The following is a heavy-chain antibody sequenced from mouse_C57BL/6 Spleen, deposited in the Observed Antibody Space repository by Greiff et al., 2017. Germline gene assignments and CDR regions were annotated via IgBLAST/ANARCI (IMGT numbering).Heavy chain of an antibody. J-gene: IGHJ1*03. Sequence: SGAELVRPGASVKLSCTASGFNIKDYYMHWVKQRPEQGLEWIGRIDPEDGDTEYAPKFQGKATMTADTSSNTAYLQLSSLTSEDTAVYYCTLPYYSNYDWYFDVWGTGTTVTVSS. V-gene: IGHV14-1*01. CDR2: IDPEDGDT. D-gene: IGHD2-5*01. CDR3: TLPYYSNYDWYFDV. CDR1: GFNIKDYY.